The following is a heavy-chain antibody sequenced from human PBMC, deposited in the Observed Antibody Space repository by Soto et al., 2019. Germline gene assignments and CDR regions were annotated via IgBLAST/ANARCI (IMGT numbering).Heavy chain of an antibody. CDR2: IIPIFGTA. CDR1: GGTFSSYA. CDR3: ARTPREQTGWRYYYGMGV. D-gene: IGHD1-1*01. J-gene: IGHJ6*02. V-gene: IGHV1-69*13. Sequence: GASVKVSCKASGGTFSSYAISWVRQAPGQGLEWMGGIIPIFGTANYAQKFQGRVTITADESTSTAYMELSSLRSEDTAVYYCARTPREQTGWRYYYGMGVWGQGTTVTVSS.